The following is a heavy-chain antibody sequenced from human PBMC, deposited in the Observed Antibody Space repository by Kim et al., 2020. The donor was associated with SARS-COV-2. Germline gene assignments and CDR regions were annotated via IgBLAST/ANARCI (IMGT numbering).Heavy chain of an antibody. CDR3: ARDLTRIAVAGTGAFDI. Sequence: LKSRVTISVDTSKNQFSLKLSSVTAADTAVYYCARDLTRIAVAGTGAFDIWGQGTMVTVSS. V-gene: IGHV4-39*02. J-gene: IGHJ3*02. D-gene: IGHD6-19*01.